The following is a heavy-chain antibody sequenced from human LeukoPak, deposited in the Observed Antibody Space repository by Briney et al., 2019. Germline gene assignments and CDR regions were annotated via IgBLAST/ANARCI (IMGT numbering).Heavy chain of an antibody. CDR2: IYHSGST. V-gene: IGHV4-38-2*02. Sequence: KPSETLSLTCADSGYSISSGYYWGWIRQPPGKGLEWIGSIYHSGSTYYNPSLKSRVTISVDTSKNQFSLKLSSVTAADTAVYYCARDGRYFDWLIVGYDIWGQGTMVTVSS. CDR3: ARDGRYFDWLIVGYDI. CDR1: GYSISSGYY. D-gene: IGHD3-9*01. J-gene: IGHJ3*02.